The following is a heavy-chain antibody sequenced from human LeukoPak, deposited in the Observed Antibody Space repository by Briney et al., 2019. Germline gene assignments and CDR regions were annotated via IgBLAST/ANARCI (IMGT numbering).Heavy chain of an antibody. CDR1: GFTFSNYA. CDR3: GRGFSNWSLDY. Sequence: GGSLRLSCATSGFTFSNYAIHWVRQAPGKGLEWVAVIAIDGINKFYADSVKGRVSLSRDNSKNTVYLQMSSLRVADTSVYYCGRGFSNWSLDYWGQGTLITV. CDR2: IAIDGINK. D-gene: IGHD6-13*01. V-gene: IGHV3-30-3*01. J-gene: IGHJ4*02.